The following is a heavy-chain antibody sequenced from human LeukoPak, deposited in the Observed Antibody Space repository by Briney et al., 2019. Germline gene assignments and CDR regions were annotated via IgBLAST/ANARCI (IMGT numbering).Heavy chain of an antibody. CDR3: ARVGYSGYDSRPVFNY. Sequence: ASVKVSCKASGYTFTNHALHWVRQAPGQRLEWMGWINTGNGNTKYSQKFQGRVTITRATSASTAYMELSSLRSEDTAVYYCARVGYSGYDSRPVFNYWGQGTLVTVSS. J-gene: IGHJ4*02. CDR1: GYTFTNHA. V-gene: IGHV1-3*04. D-gene: IGHD5-12*01. CDR2: INTGNGNT.